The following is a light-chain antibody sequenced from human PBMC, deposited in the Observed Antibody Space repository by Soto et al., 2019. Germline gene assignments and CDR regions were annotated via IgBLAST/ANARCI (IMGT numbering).Light chain of an antibody. V-gene: IGKV1-39*01. CDR1: QSISTF. Sequence: DIQMTQSPSSLSASVGDRVTITCRASQSISTFPNWYQQKPGKGPKLLIYAASSLKDGVPSRFSGSGSGTDFTLTISILQHEDFATYYCQQGYITPYTFGQGTKLQSK. CDR2: AAS. J-gene: IGKJ2*01. CDR3: QQGYITPYT.